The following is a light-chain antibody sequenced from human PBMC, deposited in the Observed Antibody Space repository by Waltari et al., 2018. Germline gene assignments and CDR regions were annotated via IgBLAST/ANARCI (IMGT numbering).Light chain of an antibody. CDR2: DVS. CDR1: SSDVGGYNY. CDR3: SSYTSSSTLVV. V-gene: IGLV2-14*03. Sequence: QSALTQPASVSGPPGQSITISCPGTSSDVGGYNYVSWYQQHPGNAPKLMIYDVSNRPSGVSNRFSGSKSGNTASLTISGLQAEDEADYYCSSYTSSSTLVVFGGGTKLTVL. J-gene: IGLJ2*01.